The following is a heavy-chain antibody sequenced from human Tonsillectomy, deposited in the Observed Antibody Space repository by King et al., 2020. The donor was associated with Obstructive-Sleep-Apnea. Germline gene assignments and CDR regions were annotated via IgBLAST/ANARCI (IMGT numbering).Heavy chain of an antibody. Sequence: VQLVESGGGLVQPGGSLKLSCAASGFTFSGSAMHWVRQASGKGLEWVGRIRSKANSYATAYGASVKGQYTISRDDSNDTAYLQTNSLKTEDTAEYYCTRFRYGVPATPNGMDVWGQGTTVTVSS. V-gene: IGHV3-73*02. CDR2: IRSKANSYAT. D-gene: IGHD2-2*01. CDR1: GFTFSGSA. J-gene: IGHJ6*02. CDR3: TRFRYGVPATPNGMDV.